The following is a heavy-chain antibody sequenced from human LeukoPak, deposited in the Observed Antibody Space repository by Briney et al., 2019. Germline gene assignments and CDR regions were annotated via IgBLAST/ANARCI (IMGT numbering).Heavy chain of an antibody. CDR1: GGSICSYY. CDR3: ARVSARSQGGMDV. Sequence: SGTVSLMCTVSGGSICSYYWRWIREPPGRGLEGFGYNYYSGSTNYNTSLNSRVTISVDTTNNQFSLKLSSVTAADTAVDYCARVSARSQGGMDVWGQGTTVTVSS. J-gene: IGHJ6*02. D-gene: IGHD6-25*01. V-gene: IGHV4-59*13. CDR2: NYYSGST.